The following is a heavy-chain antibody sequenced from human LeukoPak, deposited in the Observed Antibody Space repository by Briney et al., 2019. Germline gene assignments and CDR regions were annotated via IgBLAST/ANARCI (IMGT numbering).Heavy chain of an antibody. Sequence: SETLSLTCAVSGASFSGSYWTWIRQSPGKGLQWIGEISQSGSTNYSPSLKSRVTMSVDTSKNHFSLKLTSVTAADTAVYYCARRTSGWYRMPIDYWGQGILVTVSS. J-gene: IGHJ4*02. CDR1: GASFSGSY. CDR3: ARRTSGWYRMPIDY. D-gene: IGHD6-19*01. CDR2: ISQSGST. V-gene: IGHV4-34*01.